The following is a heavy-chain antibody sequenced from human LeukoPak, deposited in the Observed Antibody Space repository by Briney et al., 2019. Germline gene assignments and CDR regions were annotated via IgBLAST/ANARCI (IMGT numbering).Heavy chain of an antibody. CDR1: AFTFSSYW. V-gene: IGHV3-74*01. Sequence: GGSLRLSCTASAFTFSSYWMHWVPQAPGKGLVWVSRINSDGSSTSYADSVKGRFTISRDNAKNTLYLQMNSLRAEDTAVYYCARPARGSCYDYWGQGTLVTVSS. CDR2: INSDGSST. J-gene: IGHJ4*02. CDR3: ARPARGSCYDY. D-gene: IGHD2-15*01.